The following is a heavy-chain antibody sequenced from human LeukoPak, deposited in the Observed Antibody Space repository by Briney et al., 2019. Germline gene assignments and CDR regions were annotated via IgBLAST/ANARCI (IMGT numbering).Heavy chain of an antibody. CDR1: VVPLSTSEVG. CDR2: IYWDDDK. V-gene: IGHV2-5*02. D-gene: IGHD2-2*01. CDR3: THALVPAAGWFDP. Sequence: SGPTLENPTQTLTLNCNFSVVPLSTSEVGVGWVRQPPELALWWLALIYWDDDKRYNPSLKSSLPHPKDAAKHQVVLTMPNMDPVDTATYYCTHALVPAAGWFDPWGQGNLVTVSS. J-gene: IGHJ5*02.